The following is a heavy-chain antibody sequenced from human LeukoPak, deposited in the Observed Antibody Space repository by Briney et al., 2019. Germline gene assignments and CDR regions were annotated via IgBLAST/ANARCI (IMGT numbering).Heavy chain of an antibody. Sequence: PGGSLRLSCAASGFTFSSYAMHWVRQAPGKGLEWVAVISYDGSNKYYADSVKGRFTISRDNSKNTLYLQMNSLRAEDTALYYCARDGRTVDYFDHWGQGTLVTVSS. CDR1: GFTFSSYA. D-gene: IGHD1-26*01. J-gene: IGHJ4*02. CDR2: ISYDGSNK. V-gene: IGHV3-30-3*01. CDR3: ARDGRTVDYFDH.